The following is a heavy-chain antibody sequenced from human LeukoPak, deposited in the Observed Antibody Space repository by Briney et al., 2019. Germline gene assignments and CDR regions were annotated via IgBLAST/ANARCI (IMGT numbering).Heavy chain of an antibody. Sequence: KTSETLSLTCTVSGGSISSYYWSWIRQPPGKGLEWIGYIYYSGSTNYNPSLKSRVTISVDTSKNQFSLKLSSVTAADTAVYYCARLRSKLLYSDAFDIWGQGTMVTVSS. J-gene: IGHJ3*02. D-gene: IGHD2-2*02. CDR3: ARLRSKLLYSDAFDI. CDR1: GGSISSYY. V-gene: IGHV4-59*08. CDR2: IYYSGST.